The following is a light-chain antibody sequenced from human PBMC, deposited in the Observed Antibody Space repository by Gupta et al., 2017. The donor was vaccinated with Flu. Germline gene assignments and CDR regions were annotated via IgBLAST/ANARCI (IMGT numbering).Light chain of an antibody. J-gene: IGLJ2*01. CDR3: AACDDSLNGPL. V-gene: IGLV1-44*01. CDR2: RND. CDR1: SSNIGINP. Sequence: QSVLTQPPSASVTRRQRVPISVSGGSSNIGINPVNCYQQVPGTAPNLLTHRNDARPSGLPARSTGSKSGPSASLAISGLQYVDEADYYCAACDDSLNGPLFGGSTKLPVL.